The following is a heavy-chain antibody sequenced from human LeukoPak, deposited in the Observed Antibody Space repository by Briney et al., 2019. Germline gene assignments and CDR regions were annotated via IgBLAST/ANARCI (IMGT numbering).Heavy chain of an antibody. CDR1: GLTFSSYA. V-gene: IGHV3-30-3*01. CDR3: ARDSSPWYYYDRSGSNGFDP. CDR2: IAYDGGNK. D-gene: IGHD3-22*01. J-gene: IGHJ5*02. Sequence: GRSLRLSCAASGLTFSSYAIHWVRQAPGKGLEWVAVIAYDGGNKYYADSVKGRFTISRDNSKNTLYLQMNSLRAEDTAVYYCARDSSPWYYYDRSGSNGFDPWGQGTLVAVSS.